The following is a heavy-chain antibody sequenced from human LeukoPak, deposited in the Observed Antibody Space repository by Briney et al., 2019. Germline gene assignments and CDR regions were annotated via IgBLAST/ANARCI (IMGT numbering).Heavy chain of an antibody. Sequence: GGSLRLSCAASGFTFHDYTMHWVRQAPGKGLEWVSLINWDGSNTYHADSVKGRFTISRDNSKNSLYLQMNGLRTEDTALYYCAKGSTTRGFAFGIWGQGTMVTVSS. CDR3: AKGSTTRGFAFGI. CDR2: INWDGSNT. D-gene: IGHD1-7*01. J-gene: IGHJ3*02. V-gene: IGHV3-43*01. CDR1: GFTFHDYT.